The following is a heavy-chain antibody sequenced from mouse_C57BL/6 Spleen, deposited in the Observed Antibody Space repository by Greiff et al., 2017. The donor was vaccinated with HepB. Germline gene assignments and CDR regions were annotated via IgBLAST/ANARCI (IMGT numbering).Heavy chain of an antibody. V-gene: IGHV1-69*01. D-gene: IGHD1-1*01. CDR3: ARGDYGSSPYWYFDV. CDR2: IDPSDSYT. Sequence: QVQLQQPGAELVMPGASVKLSCKASGYTFTSYWMHWVKQRPGQGLEWIGEIDPSDSYTNYNQKFKGKSTLTVDKSSSTAYMQLSSLTSEDSAVYYCARGDYGSSPYWYFDVWGTGTMVTVSS. CDR1: GYTFTSYW. J-gene: IGHJ1*03.